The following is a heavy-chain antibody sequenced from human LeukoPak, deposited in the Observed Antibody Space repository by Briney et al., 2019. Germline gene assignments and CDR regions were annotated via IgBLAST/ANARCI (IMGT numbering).Heavy chain of an antibody. D-gene: IGHD5-18*01. CDR1: GGSISSGSYY. J-gene: IGHJ6*03. CDR2: IYTSGST. V-gene: IGHV4-61*02. Sequence: SETLSLTCTVSGGSISSGSYYWSWIRQPAGKGLEWIGRIYTSGSTNYNPSLKSRVTISVDTSKNQFSLKLSSVTAADTAVYYCARDSGRIQLWPYYYYYYMDVWGKGTTVTVSS. CDR3: ARDSGRIQLWPYYYYYYMDV.